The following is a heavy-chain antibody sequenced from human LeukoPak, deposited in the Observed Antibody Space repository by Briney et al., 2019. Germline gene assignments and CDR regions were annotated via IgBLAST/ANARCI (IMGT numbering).Heavy chain of an antibody. CDR1: GFTFSTYW. CDR2: INDDGSST. D-gene: IGHD6-13*01. V-gene: IGHV3-74*01. J-gene: IGHJ3*02. Sequence: GGSLRLSCAASGFTFSTYWMHWVRQAPGKGLVWVSRINDDGSSTSYADSVKGRFTISRDNAKNTLYLQMNSLRAEDTAVYYCARMRFSSLDAFDIWGQGTMVTVSS. CDR3: ARMRFSSLDAFDI.